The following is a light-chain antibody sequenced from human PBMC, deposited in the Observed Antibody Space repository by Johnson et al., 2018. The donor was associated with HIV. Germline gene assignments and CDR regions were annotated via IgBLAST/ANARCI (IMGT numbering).Light chain of an antibody. J-gene: IGLJ1*01. Sequence: QSVLTQPPSVSAAPGQRVTISCSGSSSNIGNNFVSWYQQLPGTAPKVLIYDTSKRPSGIPDRFSGSKSGTSATLGITGLQTGDEADYYCGTWDSSLSAHVFGTGTKVTVL. V-gene: IGLV1-51*01. CDR3: GTWDSSLSAHV. CDR1: SSNIGNNF. CDR2: DTS.